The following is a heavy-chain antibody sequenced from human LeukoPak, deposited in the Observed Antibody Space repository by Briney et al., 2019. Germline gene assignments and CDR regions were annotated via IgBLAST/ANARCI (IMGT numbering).Heavy chain of an antibody. CDR2: ISSSSSYI. D-gene: IGHD3-9*01. Sequence: GGSLRLSCAASGFTFSSYSMNWVRQAPGKGLEWVSSISSSSSYIYYADSVKGRFTISRDNAKNSLYPQMNSLRAEDTAVYYCARSYYDILTGFFQYYFDYWGQGTLVTVSS. J-gene: IGHJ4*02. CDR3: ARSYYDILTGFFQYYFDY. V-gene: IGHV3-21*01. CDR1: GFTFSSYS.